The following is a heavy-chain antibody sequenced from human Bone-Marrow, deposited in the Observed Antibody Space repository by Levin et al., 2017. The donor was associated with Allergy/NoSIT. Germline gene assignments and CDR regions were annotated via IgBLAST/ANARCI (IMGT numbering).Heavy chain of an antibody. D-gene: IGHD6-19*01. CDR1: GYTFSGYF. J-gene: IGHJ4*02. CDR3: TRTFLHMGDTSGWTPDFDS. CDR2: LNPNSGGSGT. Sequence: GGSLRLSCKTSGYTFSGYFINWVRQAPGQGLEWMGRLNPNSGGSGTNYAQKFQGRVTMTRDTSINTAYMELNSLTSDDTAIYYCTRTFLHMGDTSGWTPDFDSWGQGALVTVSS. V-gene: IGHV1-2*02.